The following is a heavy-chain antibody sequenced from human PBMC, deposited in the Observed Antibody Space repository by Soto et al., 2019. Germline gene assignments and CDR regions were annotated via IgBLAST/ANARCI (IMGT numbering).Heavy chain of an antibody. Sequence: EVQLVETGGGLIQPGGSLRLSCAASGFTVSYNYMSWVRQAPGKGLEWVSIIHSDGTTYYADSVKGRFTLSRDNSKNTVYLQMNSLRAEDTAVYYCAKSMTGTTLGYSYYGLDVWGQGTTVTVSS. CDR2: IHSDGTT. J-gene: IGHJ6*02. CDR1: GFTVSYNY. V-gene: IGHV3-53*02. CDR3: AKSMTGTTLGYSYYGLDV. D-gene: IGHD1-7*01.